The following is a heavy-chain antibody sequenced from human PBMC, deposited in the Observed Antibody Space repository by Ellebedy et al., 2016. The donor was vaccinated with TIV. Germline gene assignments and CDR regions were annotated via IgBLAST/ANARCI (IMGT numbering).Heavy chain of an antibody. CDR3: ARWFGELLYVRWFDP. CDR2: IYYTGST. Sequence: SETLSLTCTVSGDSISRSSYYWGWIRQPPGKGLEWIGSIYYTGSTDYNPSLKSRVAISADTSKNQFSLRLSSVTAAVTAVYYCARWFGELLYVRWFDPWGQGTLVTVSS. V-gene: IGHV4-39*01. CDR1: GDSISRSSYY. J-gene: IGHJ5*02. D-gene: IGHD3-10*01.